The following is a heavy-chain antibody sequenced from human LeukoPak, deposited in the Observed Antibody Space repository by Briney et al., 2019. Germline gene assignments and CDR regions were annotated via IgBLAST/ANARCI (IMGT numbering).Heavy chain of an antibody. Sequence: GGSLRLSCAASGFTFSDYYMSWIRQAPGKGLEWVSYISSSGSTICYADSVKGRFTISRDNAKNSLFLQMNSLRAEDTAVYYCARDFPYSYGFIAYYYYYMDVWGKGTTVTVSS. CDR1: GFTFSDYY. V-gene: IGHV3-11*04. D-gene: IGHD5-18*01. J-gene: IGHJ6*03. CDR3: ARDFPYSYGFIAYYYYYMDV. CDR2: ISSSGSTI.